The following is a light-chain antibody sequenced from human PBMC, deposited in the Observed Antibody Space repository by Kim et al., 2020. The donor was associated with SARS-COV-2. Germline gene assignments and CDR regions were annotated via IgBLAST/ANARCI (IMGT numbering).Light chain of an antibody. Sequence: EIVLTQSPGTLSLSPGERATLSCRASQSVGSNYLAWYQQKAGQAPRLLIYGASSRATGIPDRFSGSGSGTDFTLTISRLETEDFAVYFCQQYGSSPTFGQGTKVDIK. CDR1: QSVGSNY. CDR3: QQYGSSPT. V-gene: IGKV3-20*01. CDR2: GAS. J-gene: IGKJ1*01.